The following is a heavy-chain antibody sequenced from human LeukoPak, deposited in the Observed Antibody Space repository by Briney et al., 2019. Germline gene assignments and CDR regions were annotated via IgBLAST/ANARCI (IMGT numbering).Heavy chain of an antibody. CDR2: INPSGGST. V-gene: IGHV1-46*01. D-gene: IGHD3-22*01. CDR1: GYTFTSYY. Sequence: ASVKVSCKASGYTFTSYYMHWVRQAPGQGLEWMGIINPSGGSTSYAQKFQGRVTMTRDTSTSTVYMELSSLRSGDTAVYYCARDTYDSSGYYYRNFDYWGQGTLVTVSS. CDR3: ARDTYDSSGYYYRNFDY. J-gene: IGHJ4*02.